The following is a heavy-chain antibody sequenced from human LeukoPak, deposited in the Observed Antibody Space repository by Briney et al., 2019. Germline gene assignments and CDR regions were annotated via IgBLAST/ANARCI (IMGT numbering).Heavy chain of an antibody. CDR3: ARDEAGYEDY. Sequence: SETLSLICSVSGASTSLHYWSWIRQSPGKGLEWIGNILSSGLTHYNPSLKSRVTISVDTSKNQFSLKLSSVTAADTAVYYCARDEAGYEDYWGQGTLVTVSS. J-gene: IGHJ4*02. D-gene: IGHD5-12*01. CDR2: ILSSGLT. CDR1: GASTSLHY. V-gene: IGHV4-4*08.